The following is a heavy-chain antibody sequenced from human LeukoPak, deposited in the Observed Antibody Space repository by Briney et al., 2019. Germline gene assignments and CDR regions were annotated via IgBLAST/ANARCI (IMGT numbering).Heavy chain of an antibody. D-gene: IGHD2-21*02. CDR3: AKDRVIVVVTATIDY. Sequence: GGSLRLSCAASGFRFSSYAMSWVRQAPGKGLEWVSAISGSGVSTYYADSVKGRFTISRDNSKNTLYLQMNSLRAEDTAVYYCAKDRVIVVVTATIDYWGQGTLVTVSS. V-gene: IGHV3-23*01. J-gene: IGHJ4*02. CDR1: GFRFSSYA. CDR2: ISGSGVST.